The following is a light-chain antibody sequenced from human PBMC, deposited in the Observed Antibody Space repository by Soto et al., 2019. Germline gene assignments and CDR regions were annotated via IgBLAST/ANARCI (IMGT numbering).Light chain of an antibody. CDR2: VGTGGIVG. V-gene: IGLV9-49*01. CDR3: GADHGSGSNFVYV. J-gene: IGLJ1*01. Sequence: QSVLTQPPSASASLGASVTLTCTLSSGYSNYEADWYQQRPGKGPRFVMRVGTGGIVGSKGDGIPGRFSVLGSGLNRFLTINNIQEEDESDYHCGADHGSGSNFVYVFGTGTKVTVL. CDR1: SGYSNYE.